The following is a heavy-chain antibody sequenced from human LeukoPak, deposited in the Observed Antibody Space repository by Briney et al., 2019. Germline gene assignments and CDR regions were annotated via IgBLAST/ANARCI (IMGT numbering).Heavy chain of an antibody. CDR2: IKQDGSEK. V-gene: IGHV3-7*01. J-gene: IGHJ4*02. D-gene: IGHD5-12*01. Sequence: PGGSLRLSCAASGFTFSSYWMSWVRQAPGKGLEWVANIKQDGSEKYYVDSVKGRFTISRDNAKNSLYLQMNSLRAEDTAVYYCARIKSGYTRPGGYFDYWGQGTLVTVPS. CDR3: ARIKSGYTRPGGYFDY. CDR1: GFTFSSYW.